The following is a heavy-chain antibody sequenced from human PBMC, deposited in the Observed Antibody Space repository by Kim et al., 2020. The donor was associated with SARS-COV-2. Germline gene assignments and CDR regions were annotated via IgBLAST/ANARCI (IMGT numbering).Heavy chain of an antibody. J-gene: IGHJ6*02. CDR2: ISSSGSTI. CDR3: ARDKCSGGSCYWGSDYDEDV. D-gene: IGHD2-15*01. Sequence: GGSLRLSCAASGFTFSSYEMNWVRQAPGKGLEWVSYISSSGSTIYYADSVRGRFTISRDNAKNSLYLQMNSLRAEDTAVYYCARDKCSGGSCYWGSDYDEDVWGQGTTVTVSS. V-gene: IGHV3-48*03. CDR1: GFTFSSYE.